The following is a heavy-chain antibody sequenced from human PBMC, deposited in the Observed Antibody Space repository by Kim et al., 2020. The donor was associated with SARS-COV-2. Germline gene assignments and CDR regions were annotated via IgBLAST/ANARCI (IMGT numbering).Heavy chain of an antibody. CDR3: AKATWGWYDGGDY. D-gene: IGHD6-19*01. Sequence: GGSLRLSCAASGFTFSSYGMHWVRQAPGKGLEWVAVISYDGSNKYYADSVKGRFTISRDNSKNTLYLQMNSLRAEDTAVYYCAKATWGWYDGGDYWGQGTLVTVSS. CDR1: GFTFSSYG. V-gene: IGHV3-30*18. J-gene: IGHJ4*02. CDR2: ISYDGSNK.